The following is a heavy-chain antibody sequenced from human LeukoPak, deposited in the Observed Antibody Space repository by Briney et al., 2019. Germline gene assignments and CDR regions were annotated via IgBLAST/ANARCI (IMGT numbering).Heavy chain of an antibody. CDR1: GFSFSDYY. V-gene: IGHV3-11*05. D-gene: IGHD6-13*01. CDR2: ISSSSSYT. Sequence: KPGGSLRLSCAASGFSFSDYYMSWIRQAPGKGLEWVSYISSSSSYTNYADSVKGRFTISRDNAKNSLYLQMSSLRAEDTAVYYCARDFGRSPNIAAAGPHYGPQYYYGMDVWGQGTTVTVSS. CDR3: ARDFGRSPNIAAAGPHYGPQYYYGMDV. J-gene: IGHJ6*02.